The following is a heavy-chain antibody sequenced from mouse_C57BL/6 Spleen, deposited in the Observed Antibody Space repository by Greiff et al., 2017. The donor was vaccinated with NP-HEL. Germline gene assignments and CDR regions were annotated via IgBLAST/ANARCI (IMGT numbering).Heavy chain of an antibody. V-gene: IGHV1-64*01. CDR2: IHPNSGST. Sequence: QVQLQQPGAELVKPGASVKLSCKASGYTFTSYWMHWVKQRPGQGLEWIGMIHPNSGSTNYNEKFKSKATLTVDKSSSTAYMQLSSLTSEDSAVYYCARPLYYSNNAMDYWGQGTSVTVSS. CDR3: ARPLYYSNNAMDY. D-gene: IGHD2-5*01. J-gene: IGHJ4*01. CDR1: GYTFTSYW.